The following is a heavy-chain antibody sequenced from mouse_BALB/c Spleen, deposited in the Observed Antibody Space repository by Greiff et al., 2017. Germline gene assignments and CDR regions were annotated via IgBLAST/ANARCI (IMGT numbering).Heavy chain of an antibody. D-gene: IGHD6-1*01. CDR3: ASASFAY. V-gene: IGHV3-2*02. Sequence: EVQGVESGPGLVKPSQSLSLTCTVTGYSITSDYAWNWIRQFPGNKLEWMGYISYSGSTSYNPSLKSRISITRDTSKNQFFLQLNSVTTEDTATYYCASASFAYWGQGTLVTVSA. J-gene: IGHJ3*01. CDR2: ISYSGST. CDR1: GYSITSDYA.